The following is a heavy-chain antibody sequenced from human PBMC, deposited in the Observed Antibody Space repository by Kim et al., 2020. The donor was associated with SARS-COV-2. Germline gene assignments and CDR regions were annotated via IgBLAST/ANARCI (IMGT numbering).Heavy chain of an antibody. Sequence: PSLKGRVTMSVDTSKNQFSLKRTAVTAADTAVYYCARVKAVNWGSKNAFDIWGQGTVVTVSS. J-gene: IGHJ3*02. V-gene: IGHV4-34*01. CDR3: ARVKAVNWGSKNAFDI. D-gene: IGHD7-27*01.